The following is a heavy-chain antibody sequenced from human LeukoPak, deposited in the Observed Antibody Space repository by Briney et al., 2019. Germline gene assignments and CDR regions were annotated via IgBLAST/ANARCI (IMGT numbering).Heavy chain of an antibody. V-gene: IGHV4-4*07. J-gene: IGHJ3*02. CDR2: IYTSGST. D-gene: IGHD3-22*01. Sequence: SETLSLTCTVSGGSISSYYWSWIRQPAGKGLEWIGRIYTSGSTNYNPSLKSRVTMSVDTSKNQFSLKLSPVTAADTAVYYCARAMPRNYYDSSGRYDAFDIWGQGTMVTVSS. CDR3: ARAMPRNYYDSSGRYDAFDI. CDR1: GGSISSYY.